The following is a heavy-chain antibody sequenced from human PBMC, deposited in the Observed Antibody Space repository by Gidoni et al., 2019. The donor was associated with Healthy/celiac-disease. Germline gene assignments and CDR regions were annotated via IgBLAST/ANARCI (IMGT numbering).Heavy chain of an antibody. V-gene: IGHV4-59*08. CDR3: ARVYSGYAWFDP. J-gene: IGHJ5*02. CDR1: GGSISSYY. D-gene: IGHD5-12*01. CDR2: IYYSGST. Sequence: QVQLQESGPGLVKPSETLSLTCTVSGGSISSYYWSWIRQPPGKGLEWIGYIYYSGSTNYNPSLKSRVTISVDTSKNQFSLKLSSVTAADTAVYYCARVYSGYAWFDPWGQGTLVTVSS.